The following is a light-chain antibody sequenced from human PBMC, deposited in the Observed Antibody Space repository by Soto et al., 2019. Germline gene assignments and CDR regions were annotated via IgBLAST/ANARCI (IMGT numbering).Light chain of an antibody. CDR1: SSNIGAGYD. V-gene: IGLV1-40*01. Sequence: QSVLTQPPSVSGAPGQRVTISCTGSSSNIGAGYDVHWCQQLPGTAPKLLIYDNNNRPSGVPDRFSGSKSGTSASLAITGLQAEDEADYYCQSYDSSLSGYVFGTGTKLTVL. CDR2: DNN. CDR3: QSYDSSLSGYV. J-gene: IGLJ1*01.